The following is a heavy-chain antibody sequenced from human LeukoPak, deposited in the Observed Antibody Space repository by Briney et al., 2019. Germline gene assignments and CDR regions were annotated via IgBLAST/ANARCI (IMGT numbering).Heavy chain of an antibody. CDR3: VKEHVDRAFTRSFEI. V-gene: IGHV3-23*01. D-gene: IGHD3-10*01. Sequence: GSLRLSCSASGFTFRTNPMSWVRQAPGKGLEGVSAISPDNTYYADSVKGRLTISRDDSKNTVYLQMNSPRAEDTARYYCVKEHVDRAFTRSFEIWGQGTVVTVSS. CDR1: GFTFRTNP. CDR2: ISPDNT. J-gene: IGHJ3*02.